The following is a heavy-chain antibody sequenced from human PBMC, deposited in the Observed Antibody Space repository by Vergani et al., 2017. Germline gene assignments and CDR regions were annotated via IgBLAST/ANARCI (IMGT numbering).Heavy chain of an antibody. V-gene: IGHV3-30*18. J-gene: IGHJ6*02. CDR2: ISYDGSNK. Sequence: QVQLVESGGGVVQPGRSLRLSCAASGFTFSSYGMHWVRQAPGKGLEWVAVISYDGSNKYYADSVKGRFTISRDNSKNTLYLKMNSLRAEDTAGYYCAKGDRGYSGYDYIHYYYGMDVWGQGTTVTVSS. CDR3: AKGDRGYSGYDYIHYYYGMDV. CDR1: GFTFSSYG. D-gene: IGHD5-12*01.